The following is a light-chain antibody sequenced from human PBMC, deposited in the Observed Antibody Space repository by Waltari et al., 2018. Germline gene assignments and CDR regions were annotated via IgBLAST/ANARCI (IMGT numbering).Light chain of an antibody. CDR2: DAS. V-gene: IGKV3-11*01. Sequence: EVVLTQSPATLSLSPGERTTLSCRASQSVSSDLMWYQQKPGQDPRLLIYDASNRATGTPARFSGSGYGTDFNLTISRLEPEDSAVYYCQQRTSWPRTFGQGTKVEIK. CDR3: QQRTSWPRT. CDR1: QSVSSD. J-gene: IGKJ1*01.